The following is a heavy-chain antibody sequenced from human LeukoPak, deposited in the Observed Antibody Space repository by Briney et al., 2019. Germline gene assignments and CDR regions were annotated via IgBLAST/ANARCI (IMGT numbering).Heavy chain of an antibody. Sequence: GASVKVSCKASGYTFTSYDINWVRQATGQGLEWMGWMNPNCGNTGYAQKFQGRVTMTRNTSISTAYMELSSLRSEDTAVYYCARLERFLEWLFLDYYYGMDVWGQGTTVTVSS. CDR3: ARLERFLEWLFLDYYYGMDV. CDR2: MNPNCGNT. V-gene: IGHV1-8*01. J-gene: IGHJ6*02. CDR1: GYTFTSYD. D-gene: IGHD3-3*01.